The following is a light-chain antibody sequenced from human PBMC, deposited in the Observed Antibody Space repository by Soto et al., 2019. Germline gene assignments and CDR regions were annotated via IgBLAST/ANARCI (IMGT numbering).Light chain of an antibody. CDR1: QSVTTY. J-gene: IGKJ4*01. CDR3: QQRSNWPPELS. CDR2: DAS. Sequence: EIVLTQSSVTLSLSPGERATLSCRASQSVTTYLAWYQQKPGQAPRLLIYDASTRATGIPARFSGSGSGTDFTLTISSLQPEDFAVYYCQQRSNWPPELSFGGGTKVEF. V-gene: IGKV3-11*01.